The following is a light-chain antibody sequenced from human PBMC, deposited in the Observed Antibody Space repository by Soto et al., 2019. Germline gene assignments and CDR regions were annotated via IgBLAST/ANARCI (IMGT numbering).Light chain of an antibody. V-gene: IGKV1-5*01. J-gene: IGKJ3*01. Sequence: DIQMTQSPSTLSASVGDRVTITCRASQSISSWLAWYQQKPGKAPKLLIYDASSLESGVPLRFSGSGSGTEFTLTISSLQPDDFATYYCQQYNSYLFTCGPGTKVDIK. CDR2: DAS. CDR1: QSISSW. CDR3: QQYNSYLFT.